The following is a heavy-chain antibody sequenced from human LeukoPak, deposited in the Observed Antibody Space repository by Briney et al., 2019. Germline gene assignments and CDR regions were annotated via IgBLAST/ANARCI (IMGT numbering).Heavy chain of an antibody. Sequence: GGSLRLSCAASGFNFNTQGMHWVRQAPAKGLEWLLSIQYDGSLTYYVDSVRGRFTVSRDNSKNTLYLQMSSLRVEDTAVYYCVTDTISRVGDPPMDVWGEGTTVVVSS. CDR1: GFNFNTQG. D-gene: IGHD3-3*01. J-gene: IGHJ6*03. V-gene: IGHV3-30*02. CDR2: IQYDGSLT. CDR3: VTDTISRVGDPPMDV.